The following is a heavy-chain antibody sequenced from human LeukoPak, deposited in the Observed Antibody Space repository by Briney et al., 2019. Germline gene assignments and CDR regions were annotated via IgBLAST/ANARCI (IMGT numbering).Heavy chain of an antibody. D-gene: IGHD6-13*01. CDR1: GGSISSSSYY. J-gene: IGHJ5*02. CDR2: IYYSGST. Sequence: SETLSLTCTVSGGSISSSSYYWGWIRQPPGKGLEWIGSIYYSGSTYYNPSLKSRVTISVDMSKNQFSLKLSSVTAADTAVYYCARHGSSRQNWFDPWGQGTLVTVSS. V-gene: IGHV4-39*01. CDR3: ARHGSSRQNWFDP.